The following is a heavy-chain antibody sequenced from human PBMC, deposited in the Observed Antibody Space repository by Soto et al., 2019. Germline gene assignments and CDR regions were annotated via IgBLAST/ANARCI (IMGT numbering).Heavy chain of an antibody. Sequence: LSLTCAVYGGSFSGYYWSWIRQPPGKGLGWIGEINHSGSTNYNPSLKSRVTISVDTSKNQFSLKLSSVTAADTAVYYCASEYDFWSGYYSYWGQGTLVTVSS. D-gene: IGHD3-3*01. CDR1: GGSFSGYY. CDR2: INHSGST. CDR3: ASEYDFWSGYYSY. J-gene: IGHJ4*02. V-gene: IGHV4-34*01.